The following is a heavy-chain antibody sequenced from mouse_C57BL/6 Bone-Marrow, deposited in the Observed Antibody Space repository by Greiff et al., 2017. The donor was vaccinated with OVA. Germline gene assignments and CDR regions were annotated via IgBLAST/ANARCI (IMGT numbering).Heavy chain of an antibody. CDR3: ANSSSSSEAMDY. V-gene: IGHV1-69*01. CDR2: IDPSDSYT. D-gene: IGHD1-1*01. J-gene: IGHJ4*01. CDR1: GYTFTSYW. Sequence: QVQLQQPGAELVMPGASVKLSCKASGYTFTSYWMHWVKQRPGQGLEWIGEIDPSDSYTNYNQKFKGKSTLTVDKSSSTAYMQLSSLTSEDSAVYYCANSSSSSEAMDYWGQGTSVTVSS.